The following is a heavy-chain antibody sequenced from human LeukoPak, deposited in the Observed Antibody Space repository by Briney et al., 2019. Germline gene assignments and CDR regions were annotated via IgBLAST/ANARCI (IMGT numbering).Heavy chain of an antibody. CDR3: ARDNRGIVGTFDY. CDR1: GFTFSSYA. V-gene: IGHV3-21*01. D-gene: IGHD1-26*01. CDR2: ISSSSSYI. Sequence: PGRSLRLSCAASGFTFSSYAMHWVRQAPGKGLEWVSSISSSSSYIYYADSVKGRFTISRDNAKNSLYLQMNSLRAEDTAVYYCARDNRGIVGTFDYWGQGTLVTVSS. J-gene: IGHJ4*02.